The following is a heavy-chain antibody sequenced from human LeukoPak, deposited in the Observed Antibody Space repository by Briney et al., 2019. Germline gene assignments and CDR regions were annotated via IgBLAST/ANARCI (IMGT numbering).Heavy chain of an antibody. D-gene: IGHD2-2*01. CDR3: ATSAAYHAGWDIVVVPAAHPGWFGP. J-gene: IGHJ5*02. CDR1: GYTFTSYG. CDR2: ISAYNGNT. Sequence: ASVKVSCKASGYTFTSYGISWVRQAPGQGLEWMGWISAYNGNTIYAQKFQGRVTMTEDTSTDTAYMELSSLRSEDTAVYYCATSAAYHAGWDIVVVPAAHPGWFGPWGQGTLVTVSS. V-gene: IGHV1-18*01.